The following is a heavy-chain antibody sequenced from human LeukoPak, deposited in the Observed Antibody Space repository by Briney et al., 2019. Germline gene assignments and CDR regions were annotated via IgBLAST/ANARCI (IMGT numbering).Heavy chain of an antibody. J-gene: IGHJ3*02. CDR1: GGSISSYY. Sequence: SETLSLTCTVSGGSISSYYWSWIRQPAGKGLEWIGRIYTSGSTNYNPSLKSRVTMSVDTSKNQFSLKLSSVTAADTAVYYCARDGGGDCSSTSCYSFDIWGQGTMVTVSS. CDR2: IYTSGST. V-gene: IGHV4-4*07. CDR3: ARDGGGDCSSTSCYSFDI. D-gene: IGHD2-2*01.